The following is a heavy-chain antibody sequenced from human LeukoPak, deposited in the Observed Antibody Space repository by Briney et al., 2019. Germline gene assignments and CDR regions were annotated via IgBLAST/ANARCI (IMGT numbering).Heavy chain of an antibody. V-gene: IGHV3-48*04. CDR3: ARAGTSSNYYYYMDV. Sequence: GGSLRLSCAASGFTFSSYTMNWVRQAPGKGLEWVSYISSSGGTIYYADSVKGRFTISRDNAKNSLYLQMNSPRAEDTAVYYCARAGTSSNYYYYMDVWGKGTTVTVSS. CDR1: GFTFSSYT. J-gene: IGHJ6*03. D-gene: IGHD1-1*01. CDR2: ISSSGGTI.